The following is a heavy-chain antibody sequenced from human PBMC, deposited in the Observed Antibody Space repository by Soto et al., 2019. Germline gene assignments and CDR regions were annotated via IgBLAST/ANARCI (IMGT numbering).Heavy chain of an antibody. D-gene: IGHD5-18*01. J-gene: IGHJ4*02. V-gene: IGHV3-66*04. CDR2: IYSGGSA. CDR3: ARHGYSYGGGYFDY. Sequence: EVQLVESGGGLVQPGGSLRLSCAASGFTVSSNYMSWVRQAPGKGLEWVSVIYSGGSAYYADSGKGTFTISRDNSKNPLYLQMNSLRAEDTAVYYCARHGYSYGGGYFDYWGPGTLVTVSS. CDR1: GFTVSSNY.